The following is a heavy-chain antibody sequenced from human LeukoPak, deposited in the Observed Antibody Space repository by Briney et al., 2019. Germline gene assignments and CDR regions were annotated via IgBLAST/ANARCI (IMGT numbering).Heavy chain of an antibody. CDR2: INPNSGGT. V-gene: IGHV1-2*02. CDR1: GYTFTGYY. J-gene: IGHJ4*02. CDR3: ASELGLDYYGSGSYYPH. D-gene: IGHD3-10*01. Sequence: GASVKVSCKASGYTFTGYYMHWVRQAPGQGLEWMGWINPNSGGTNYAQKFQGRVTMTRDTSISTAYMELSRLRSGDTAVYYCASELGLDYYGSGSYYPHWGQGTLVTVSS.